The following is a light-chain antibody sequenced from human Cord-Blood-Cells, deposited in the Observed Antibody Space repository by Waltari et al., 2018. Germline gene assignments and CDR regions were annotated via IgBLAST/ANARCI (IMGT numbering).Light chain of an antibody. CDR1: QSISSW. CDR3: QQYNSYSG. CDR2: KAS. Sequence: DIQMTQSTSTLSASVGDRVTITCRASQSISSWLAWYKQKPGKAPKLLIYKASSLESGVPSRFSGSGSGTEFTLTISSLQPDDFATYYCQQYNSYSGFGGGTKVEIK. V-gene: IGKV1-5*03. J-gene: IGKJ4*01.